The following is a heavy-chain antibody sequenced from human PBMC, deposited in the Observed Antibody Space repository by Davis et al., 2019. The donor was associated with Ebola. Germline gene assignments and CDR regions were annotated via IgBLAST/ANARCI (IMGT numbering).Heavy chain of an antibody. CDR1: GFTFSRYW. CDR3: ARSNPFVGMDI. CDR2: ISSDGGIT. V-gene: IGHV3-74*01. Sequence: PGGSLRLSCAASGFTFSRYWMHWVRQAPGKGLVYVSRISSDGGITSYADSVKGRFTISRDNAKSTLYLQMNSLRPDDTAMYYCARSNPFVGMDIWGQGTTVIVSS. J-gene: IGHJ6*02.